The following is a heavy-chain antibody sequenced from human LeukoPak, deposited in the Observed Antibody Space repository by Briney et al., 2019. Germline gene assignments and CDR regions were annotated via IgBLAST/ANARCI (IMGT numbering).Heavy chain of an antibody. V-gene: IGHV3-23*01. CDR1: GFTFSSFA. CDR3: AKGRGYCSGGSCYSGFDY. Sequence: TGGSLRLSCSASGFTFSSFALSWVRQAPGKGLEWVSGIIANGGSAYYADSVKGRFTISRDNSKNTLYLQMNSLRAEDTAVYYCAKGRGYCSGGSCYSGFDYWGQGTLVTVSS. CDR2: IIANGGSA. J-gene: IGHJ4*02. D-gene: IGHD2-15*01.